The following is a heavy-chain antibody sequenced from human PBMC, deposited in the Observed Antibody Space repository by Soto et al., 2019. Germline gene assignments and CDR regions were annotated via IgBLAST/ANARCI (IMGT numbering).Heavy chain of an antibody. D-gene: IGHD5-18*01. CDR2: ITPIYPTT. Sequence: QVQLVQSGAEVRKPGSSVQVSCKASGGTFYTYTFSWVRQAPGQGLEWMGSITPIYPTTNYAEKFQGRLTVTADGSTNTAYMELISLTSDDTAVYYCARIPRYSFPTSDDLDSWGQGTLVTVSS. CDR3: ARIPRYSFPTSDDLDS. CDR1: GGTFYTYT. J-gene: IGHJ4*02. V-gene: IGHV1-69*15.